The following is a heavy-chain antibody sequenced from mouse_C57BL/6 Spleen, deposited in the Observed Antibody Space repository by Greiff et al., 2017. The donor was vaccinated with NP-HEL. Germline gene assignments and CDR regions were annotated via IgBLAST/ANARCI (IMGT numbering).Heavy chain of an antibody. CDR1: GYTFTNYW. V-gene: IGHV1-63*01. J-gene: IGHJ3*01. CDR3: ARHYGSSYSAWFAY. D-gene: IGHD1-1*01. CDR2: IYPGGGYP. Sequence: QVQLKESGAELVRPGTSVQMSCKASGYTFTNYWIGWAKQRPGHGLEWIGDIYPGGGYPNYNEKFKGKATLTADKSSSTAYMQFSSLTSEDSAIYYCARHYGSSYSAWFAYWGQGTLVTVSA.